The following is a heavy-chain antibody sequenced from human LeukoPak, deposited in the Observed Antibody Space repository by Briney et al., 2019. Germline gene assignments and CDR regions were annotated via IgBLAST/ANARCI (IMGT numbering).Heavy chain of an antibody. V-gene: IGHV3-21*01. CDR3: AREPYCSSTSCSNTGNAFDI. CDR2: ISSSSSYI. Sequence: PGGSLRLSCAASGFTSSSYSMNWVRQAPGKGLEWVSSISSSSSYIYYADSVKGRFTISRDNAKNSLYLQMNSLRAEDTAVYYCAREPYCSSTSCSNTGNAFDIWGQGTMVTVSS. CDR1: GFTSSSYS. J-gene: IGHJ3*02. D-gene: IGHD2-2*01.